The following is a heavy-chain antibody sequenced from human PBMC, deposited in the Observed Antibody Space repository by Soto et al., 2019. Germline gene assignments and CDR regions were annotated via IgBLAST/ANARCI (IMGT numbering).Heavy chain of an antibody. CDR3: ARGLTGTTLAYGMDV. CDR2: FIPIFGTA. D-gene: IGHD1-7*01. CDR1: GGTFSSYA. V-gene: IGHV1-69*12. Sequence: QVQLVQSGAEVKKPGSSVKVSCKASGGTFSSYAINWVRQAPGQGLEWMGGFIPIFGTADYAQKFQGRVTITADESTSTAYMELSSLRSEDTAVYYCARGLTGTTLAYGMDVWGQGTTVTVSS. J-gene: IGHJ6*02.